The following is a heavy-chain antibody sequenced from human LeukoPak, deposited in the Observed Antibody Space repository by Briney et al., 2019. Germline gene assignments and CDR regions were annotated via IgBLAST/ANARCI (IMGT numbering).Heavy chain of an antibody. CDR3: ARHPIAVAGATWYDP. CDR1: GGSISSSSYY. J-gene: IGHJ5*02. CDR2: IYYSGST. V-gene: IGHV4-39*01. D-gene: IGHD6-19*01. Sequence: SETLSLTCTVSGGSISSSSYYWGRIRQPPGKGLEWIGSIYYSGSTYYNPSLKSRVTISVDTSKNQCSLKLSSVTAADTAVYYCARHPIAVAGATWYDPWGQGTLVTVSS.